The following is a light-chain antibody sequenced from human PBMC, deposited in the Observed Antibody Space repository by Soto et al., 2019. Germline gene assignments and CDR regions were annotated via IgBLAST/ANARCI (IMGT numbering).Light chain of an antibody. CDR1: QNITKW. J-gene: IGKJ1*01. Sequence: DIQMTQSPSTLSASVGDRVTITCRASQNITKWLAWYQQKPGKAPKVLIYDASNLHSGVPSRFSGSGSGTEFTRSISSLKPDDFATYYSQQYNANFGQGTKVDFK. CDR2: DAS. CDR3: QQYNAN. V-gene: IGKV1-5*01.